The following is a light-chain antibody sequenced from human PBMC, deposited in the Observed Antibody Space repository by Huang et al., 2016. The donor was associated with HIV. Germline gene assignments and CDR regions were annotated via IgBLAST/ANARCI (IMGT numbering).Light chain of an antibody. CDR2: GAS. Sequence: EIVMTQSPATLSVSPGERATLSCRASQSVSSNLAWYQQKVGQAPSLLIYGASTRASDVPARCSASGSGTDFTLAINSLQSEDFAVYYCQQYSDWLYTFGQGTKVEIK. V-gene: IGKV3-15*01. CDR3: QQYSDWLYT. J-gene: IGKJ2*01. CDR1: QSVSSN.